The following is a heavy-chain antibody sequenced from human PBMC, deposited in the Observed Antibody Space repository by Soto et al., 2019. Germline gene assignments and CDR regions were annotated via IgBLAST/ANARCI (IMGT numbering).Heavy chain of an antibody. CDR3: ARDIVVVPAAIRAPYYYYGMDV. J-gene: IGHJ6*02. D-gene: IGHD2-2*02. Sequence: QVQLVQSGAEVKKPGSSVKVSCKASGGTFSSYAISWVRQAPGQGLEWMGGIIPIFGTANYAQKCQGRVMISADESTSTDYMELSSLRSEDTAVYYCARDIVVVPAAIRAPYYYYGMDVWGQGTTGTGSS. CDR2: IIPIFGTA. V-gene: IGHV1-69*01. CDR1: GGTFSSYA.